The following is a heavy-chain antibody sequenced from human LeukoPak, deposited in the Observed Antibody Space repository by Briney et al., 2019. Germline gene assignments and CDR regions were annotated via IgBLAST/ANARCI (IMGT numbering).Heavy chain of an antibody. CDR2: IWYDGSNK. V-gene: IGHV3-33*01. CDR1: GFTLSSYG. D-gene: IGHD3-3*01. J-gene: IGHJ4*02. Sequence: PGGALRLPCAACGFTLSSYGLHWVRQAPAKGREGVEDIWYDGSNKYYADSLKGRFTISRDTSKNTLYLQMYRMRAAVTAVYYCARDFKPPLRVFHPGPGDYFDYWGQGTLVTVSS. CDR3: ARDFKPPLRVFHPGPGDYFDY.